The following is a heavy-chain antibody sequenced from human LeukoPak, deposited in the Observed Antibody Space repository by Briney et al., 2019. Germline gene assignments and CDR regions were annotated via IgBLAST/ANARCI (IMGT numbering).Heavy chain of an antibody. D-gene: IGHD3-10*01. CDR2: ISSYSGNT. CDR1: GYTFISYG. V-gene: IGHV1-18*01. CDR3: AREVVTMVRGAPFDYYYYGMDV. Sequence: ASVKVSCKASGYTFISYGISWVRQASGQGLEWMGWISSYSGNTKYAQNLQGRVTMTTETSTSTVYMEPRSLRSDDTAVYYCAREVVTMVRGAPFDYYYYGMDVWGQGTTVTVSS. J-gene: IGHJ6*02.